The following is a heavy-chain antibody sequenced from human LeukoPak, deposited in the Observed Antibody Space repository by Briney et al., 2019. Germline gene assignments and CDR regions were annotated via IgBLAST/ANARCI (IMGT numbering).Heavy chain of an antibody. CDR3: ARVLKQPYYYYYMDV. CDR2: ISAYNGNT. D-gene: IGHD3-9*01. J-gene: IGHJ6*03. CDR1: GYTFTSYG. Sequence: ASVKVSCKASGYTFTSYGISWVRQAPGQGLECMGWISAYNGNTNYAQKLQGRVTMTTDTSTSTAYMELRSMRSDDTAVYYCARVLKQPYYYYYMDVWGKGTTVTVSS. V-gene: IGHV1-18*01.